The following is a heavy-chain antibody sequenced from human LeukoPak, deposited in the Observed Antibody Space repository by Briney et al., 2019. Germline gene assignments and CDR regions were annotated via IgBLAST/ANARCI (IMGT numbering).Heavy chain of an antibody. CDR2: IIPIFGTA. J-gene: IGHJ6*03. Sequence: PAASVKVSCKASGGTFSSYAISWVRQAPGQGLEWMGGIIPIFGTANYAQKFQGRVTITTDESTSTAYMELSSLRSEDTAVYYCARDWDQLVPSKGGPPRYFYFMDVWGKGTSVIVSS. D-gene: IGHD2-15*01. CDR3: ARDWDQLVPSKGGPPRYFYFMDV. V-gene: IGHV1-69*05. CDR1: GGTFSSYA.